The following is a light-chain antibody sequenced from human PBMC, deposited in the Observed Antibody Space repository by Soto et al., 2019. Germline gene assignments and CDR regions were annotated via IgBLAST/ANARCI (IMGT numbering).Light chain of an antibody. CDR1: QGIRNY. CDR2: AAS. CDR3: QQYRSYPIT. V-gene: IGKV1-16*02. J-gene: IGKJ5*01. Sequence: DIQMTQSPSSLSASVGDRVTITCRASQGIRNYLAWFQQKPGKAPKSLIFAASNLHSGVPSKFSGSGSGTDFTLTISSLPPEDFAIYYCQQYRSYPITFGQGTRLEIK.